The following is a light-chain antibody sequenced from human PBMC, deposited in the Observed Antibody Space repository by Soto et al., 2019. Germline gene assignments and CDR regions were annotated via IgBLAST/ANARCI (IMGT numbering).Light chain of an antibody. CDR3: HQYNNWPS. Sequence: ETVMTQSPATLSVSPGERAALSCRASQSIYSNLAWYQVKPGQAPRLLIYGASTRATGIPARFSGSGSGTEFTLTISSLQSEDFAVYYCHQYNNWPSFGGGTKVEIK. CDR1: QSIYSN. CDR2: GAS. J-gene: IGKJ4*02. V-gene: IGKV3-15*01.